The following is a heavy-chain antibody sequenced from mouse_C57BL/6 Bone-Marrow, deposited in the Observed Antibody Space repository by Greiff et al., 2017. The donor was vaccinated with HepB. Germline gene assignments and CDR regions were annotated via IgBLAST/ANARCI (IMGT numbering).Heavy chain of an antibody. D-gene: IGHD1-1*01. CDR3: ARDLLRYPYDFDY. V-gene: IGHV1-81*01. CDR2: IYPRSGNT. Sequence: VQLVESGAELARPGASVKLSCKASGYTFTSYGISWVKQRTGQGLEWIGEIYPRSGNTDYNEKFKGKATLTADKSSSTAYMELRSLTSEDSAVYFCARDLLRYPYDFDYWGQGTTLTVSS. CDR1: GYTFTSYG. J-gene: IGHJ2*01.